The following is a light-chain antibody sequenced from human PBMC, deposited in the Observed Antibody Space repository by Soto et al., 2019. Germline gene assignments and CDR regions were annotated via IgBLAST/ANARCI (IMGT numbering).Light chain of an antibody. J-gene: IGLJ1*01. Sequence: QSVLSQPASVSGSPGQTITISCTGTSTDVGGYNAVSWYQHHPCKAPKLIIYEVTHRPSGVSDRFSASKSGNTASLTISGLQAEDEADYYCNSFRVSHLYVFGTGTKSPS. CDR3: NSFRVSHLYV. CDR1: STDVGGYNA. CDR2: EVT. V-gene: IGLV2-14*01.